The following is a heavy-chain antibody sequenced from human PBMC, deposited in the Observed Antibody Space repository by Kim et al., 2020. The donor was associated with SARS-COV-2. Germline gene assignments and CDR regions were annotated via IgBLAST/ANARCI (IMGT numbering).Heavy chain of an antibody. CDR2: IYYSGST. V-gene: IGHV4-31*03. D-gene: IGHD3-22*01. Sequence: SETLSLTCTVSGGSISSGGYYWSWIRQHPGKGLEWIGYIYYSGSTYYNPSLKSRVTISVDTSKNQFSLKLSSVTAADTAVYYCARASVTMIVVVCAFDIWGQGTMVTVSS. CDR1: GGSISSGGYY. CDR3: ARASVTMIVVVCAFDI. J-gene: IGHJ3*02.